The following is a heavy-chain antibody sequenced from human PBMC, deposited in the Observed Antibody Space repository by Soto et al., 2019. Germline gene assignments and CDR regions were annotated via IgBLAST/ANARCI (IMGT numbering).Heavy chain of an antibody. Sequence: GGSLRLSCAASWFTVSSNYMSWVRQAPGKGLEWVSVIYSGGSTYYADSVKGRFTISRDNSKNTLYLQMNSLRAEDTAVYYCARDQSSSSWYQDYYYGMDVWGQGTTVTVSS. CDR2: IYSGGST. D-gene: IGHD6-13*01. CDR1: WFTVSSNY. V-gene: IGHV3-53*01. CDR3: ARDQSSSSWYQDYYYGMDV. J-gene: IGHJ6*02.